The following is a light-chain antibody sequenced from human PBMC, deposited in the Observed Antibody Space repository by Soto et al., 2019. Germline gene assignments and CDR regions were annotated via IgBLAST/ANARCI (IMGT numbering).Light chain of an antibody. CDR2: GNN. CDR3: QSYDSSLSGFWV. J-gene: IGLJ3*02. Sequence: QAVVTQPPSVSGAPGQRVTISCTGSRSNIGAAYDVQWYQQVPGTAPKLLIYGNNNRPSGVPDRFSGSKSDTSASLAITGLQAEDEADYYCQSYDSSLSGFWVFGGGTKVTVL. V-gene: IGLV1-40*01. CDR1: RSNIGAAYD.